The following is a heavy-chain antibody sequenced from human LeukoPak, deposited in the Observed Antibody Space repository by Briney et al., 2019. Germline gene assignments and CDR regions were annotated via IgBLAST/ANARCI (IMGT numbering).Heavy chain of an antibody. J-gene: IGHJ6*02. Sequence: GGSLRLSCAASGFIFSSYSMSWVRQAPGKGLEWVSVITGSGGNTYYADSVKGRFTISKDNSKNTVYLQMSSLRVDDTAVYCCAKAASSSWPSYYYGMDVWGQGTTVTVSS. CDR1: GFIFSSYS. CDR3: AKAASSSWPSYYYGMDV. V-gene: IGHV3-23*01. D-gene: IGHD6-13*01. CDR2: ITGSGGNT.